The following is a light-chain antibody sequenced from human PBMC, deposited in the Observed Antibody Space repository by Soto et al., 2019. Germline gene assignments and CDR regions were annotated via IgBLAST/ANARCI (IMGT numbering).Light chain of an antibody. CDR2: NAS. CDR1: QTISSW. CDR3: PHYISDTHT. Sequence: DIQMTQWPATLFGSVGDRVTITCRASQTISSWVDWYQQKPGKAPKLLIYNASTLKSWGPSMFSGRGSGTEFTLTISSLQPAAVATYSCPHYISDTHTFGGGTKVEIK. J-gene: IGKJ4*02. V-gene: IGKV1-5*03.